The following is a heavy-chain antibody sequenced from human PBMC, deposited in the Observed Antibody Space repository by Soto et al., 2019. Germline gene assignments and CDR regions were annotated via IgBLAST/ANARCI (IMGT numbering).Heavy chain of an antibody. Sequence: GGSLRLSCATSGLTFSSYWMSWVRQAPGKGLEWVANIKQDGSEKYYVDSVKGRFTISRDNAKNSLYLQMNSLRAEDTAVYYCARAIAAAGTWHYYYYMDVWGKGTTVTVSS. CDR1: GLTFSSYW. D-gene: IGHD6-13*01. CDR3: ARAIAAAGTWHYYYYMDV. J-gene: IGHJ6*03. CDR2: IKQDGSEK. V-gene: IGHV3-7*01.